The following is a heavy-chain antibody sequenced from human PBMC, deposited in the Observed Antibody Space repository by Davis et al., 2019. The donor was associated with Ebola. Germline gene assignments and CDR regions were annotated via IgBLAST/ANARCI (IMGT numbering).Heavy chain of an antibody. V-gene: IGHV4-59*12. CDR1: GGSISNYY. J-gene: IGHJ4*02. D-gene: IGHD5-12*01. Sequence: MPGGSLRLSCTVSGGSISNYYWSWIRQPPGKGLEWIGYIYYSGSTNYNPSLKSRVTISVDTSKNQFSLKLSSVTAADTAVYYCARGPRWLRSHFDYWGQGTLVTVSS. CDR3: ARGPRWLRSHFDY. CDR2: IYYSGST.